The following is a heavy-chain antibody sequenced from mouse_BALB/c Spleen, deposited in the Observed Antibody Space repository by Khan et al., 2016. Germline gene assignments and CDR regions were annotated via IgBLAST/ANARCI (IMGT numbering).Heavy chain of an antibody. Sequence: VQLQQSGAELVKPGASVKLSCTASGFNIKDTYMHWVKQRPEQGLEWIGRIDPANGNTKYDPKFQGKATITSDPSSNTAYLPLSSLTSEDTAVYYGARWAARAPYFDYWGQDTTLTVSS. CDR2: IDPANGNT. CDR3: ARWAARAPYFDY. CDR1: GFNIKDTY. V-gene: IGHV14-3*02. J-gene: IGHJ2*01. D-gene: IGHD3-1*01.